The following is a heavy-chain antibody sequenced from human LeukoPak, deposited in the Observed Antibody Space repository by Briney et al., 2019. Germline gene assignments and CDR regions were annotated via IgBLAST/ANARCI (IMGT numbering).Heavy chain of an antibody. CDR2: IYYSGST. Sequence: SETLSLTCTVSGGSISSYYWSWIRQPPGKGLEWIGYIYYSGSTNYNPSLKSRVTMSVDTSKNQFSLKLSSVTAADTAVYYCARDSSGWLRGLYYFDYWGQGTLVTVSS. J-gene: IGHJ4*02. V-gene: IGHV4-59*01. CDR3: ARDSSGWLRGLYYFDY. D-gene: IGHD6-19*01. CDR1: GGSISSYY.